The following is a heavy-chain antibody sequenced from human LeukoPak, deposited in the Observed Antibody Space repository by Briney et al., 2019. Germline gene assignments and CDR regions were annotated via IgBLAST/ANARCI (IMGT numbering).Heavy chain of an antibody. Sequence: PGGSLRLSCAASGPNFSRYWMQWVRQAPGKGLVWVSRIKSDGSRTVYADPVKGRFTISRDNAKNTLHLQMNSLRADDTAIYYCATEFCSGGSCSTGRGDAFDIWGQGTMVTVSS. CDR1: GPNFSRYW. V-gene: IGHV3-74*01. J-gene: IGHJ3*02. CDR3: ATEFCSGGSCSTGRGDAFDI. CDR2: IKSDGSRT. D-gene: IGHD2-15*01.